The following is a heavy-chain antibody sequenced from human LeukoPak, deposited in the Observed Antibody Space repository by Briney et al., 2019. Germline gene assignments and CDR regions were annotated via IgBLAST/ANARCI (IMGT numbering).Heavy chain of an antibody. CDR2: IIPIFGIA. CDR3: AREGLGVSGSYHLAY. J-gene: IGHJ4*02. CDR1: GGTFSSYA. Sequence: GASVKVSCKASGGTFSSYAISWVRQAPGQGLEWLGRIIPIFGIANYAQKFQGRVTITADKSTSTAYMELSSLRSEDTAVYYSAREGLGVSGSYHLAYWGQGTLVTVSS. D-gene: IGHD1-26*01. V-gene: IGHV1-69*04.